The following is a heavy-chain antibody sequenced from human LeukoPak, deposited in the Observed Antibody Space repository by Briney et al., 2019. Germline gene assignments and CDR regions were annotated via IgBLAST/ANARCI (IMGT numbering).Heavy chain of an antibody. CDR1: GFIFWSYG. Sequence: PGGSLRLSCAASGFIFWSYGMSWVRQAPGKGLDWVSTIIDSGSTYYADSVKGRFTISRDNSKNTLYLQMNSLRAEDTAVYHCARDRPGMVRGVDYFEYWGQGTLVTVSS. CDR2: IIDSGST. CDR3: ARDRPGMVRGVDYFEY. J-gene: IGHJ4*02. V-gene: IGHV3-23*01. D-gene: IGHD3-10*01.